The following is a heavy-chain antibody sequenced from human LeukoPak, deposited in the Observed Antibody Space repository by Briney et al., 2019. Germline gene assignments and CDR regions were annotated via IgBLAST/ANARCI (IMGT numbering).Heavy chain of an antibody. CDR2: ISGSGSST. V-gene: IGHV3-23*01. CDR1: GFTFSSYA. J-gene: IGHJ1*01. D-gene: IGHD3-10*01. Sequence: PGGSLRLSCAASGFTFSSYAMSWVRQAPGKGLEWVSAISGSGSSTYYADSVKGRFTISRDNSKNTLYLQMNSLRVEDTAVYYCARKGSRFGELLHHWGQGTLVTVSS. CDR3: ARKGSRFGELLHH.